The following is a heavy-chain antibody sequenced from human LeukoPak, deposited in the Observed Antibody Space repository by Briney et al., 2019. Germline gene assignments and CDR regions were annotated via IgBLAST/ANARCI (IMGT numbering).Heavy chain of an antibody. Sequence: GGSLRLSCAASGFTFSSYSMIWVRQAPGKGLEWVSYISRSSSTIYYADSVKGRFTISRDNAKNSLYLQMNSLRAEDTAVYYCARDQLTSCSSTSCYEIPLGWGQGTLVTVSS. J-gene: IGHJ4*02. CDR2: ISRSSSTI. D-gene: IGHD2-2*01. CDR1: GFTFSSYS. V-gene: IGHV3-48*01. CDR3: ARDQLTSCSSTSCYEIPLG.